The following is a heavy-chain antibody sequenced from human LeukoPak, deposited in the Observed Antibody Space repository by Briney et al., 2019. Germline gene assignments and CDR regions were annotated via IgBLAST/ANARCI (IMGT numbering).Heavy chain of an antibody. CDR1: GFTFSSYE. V-gene: IGHV3-48*03. CDR3: AKQGADCGGDCYPINYYYYYMDV. J-gene: IGHJ6*03. D-gene: IGHD2-21*02. CDR2: ISSSGSTI. Sequence: GGSLRLSCAASGFTFSSYEMNWVRQAPGKGLEWVSYISSSGSTIYYADSVKGRFTISRDNAKNSLYLQMNSLRAEDTAVYYCAKQGADCGGDCYPINYYYYYMDVWGKGTTVTVSS.